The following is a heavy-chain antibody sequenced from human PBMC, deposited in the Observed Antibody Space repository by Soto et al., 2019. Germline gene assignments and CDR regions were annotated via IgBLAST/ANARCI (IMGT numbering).Heavy chain of an antibody. CDR1: GGTFSSYT. Sequence: QVQLVQSGAEVKKPVSSVKVSCKASGGTFSSYTISWVRQAPGQGLEWMGRIIPILGIANYAQKFQGRVTITADKSTSTAYMELSSLRSEDTAVYYCARLYCSSTSCPFDYWGQGTLVTVSS. CDR3: ARLYCSSTSCPFDY. J-gene: IGHJ4*02. V-gene: IGHV1-69*02. CDR2: IIPILGIA. D-gene: IGHD2-2*01.